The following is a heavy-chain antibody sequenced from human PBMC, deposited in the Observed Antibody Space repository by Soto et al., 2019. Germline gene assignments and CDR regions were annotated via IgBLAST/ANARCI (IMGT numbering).Heavy chain of an antibody. CDR3: ARHQSSGFDASDI. CDR1: GYSFTSYW. V-gene: IGHV5-51*01. CDR2: ILPGDSDT. Sequence: PGESLKISCTGSGYSFTSYWIAWVRQVPGRGLEWMGIILPGDSDTRYSPSFQGHVTMSVDTSINTAYLQWNGLRASDTAIYYCARHQSSGFDASDIWGQGTVVTVSS. J-gene: IGHJ3*02. D-gene: IGHD6-19*01.